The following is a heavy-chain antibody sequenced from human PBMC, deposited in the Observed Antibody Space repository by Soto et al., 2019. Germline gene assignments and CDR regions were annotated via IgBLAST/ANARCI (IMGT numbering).Heavy chain of an antibody. CDR1: GGSFSNVSYF. Sequence: SEPLSLTCNVSGGSFSNVSYFWIWIRQHTGQGQEWIGYNYNSGNTKYNPSHKSRVTISADTSKNQFSLKLSSVTAVDTAVYYCAREGRVATFDYWGQGSLVTGSS. CDR3: AREGRVATFDY. J-gene: IGHJ4*02. CDR2: NYNSGNT. V-gene: IGHV4-61*01. D-gene: IGHD5-12*01.